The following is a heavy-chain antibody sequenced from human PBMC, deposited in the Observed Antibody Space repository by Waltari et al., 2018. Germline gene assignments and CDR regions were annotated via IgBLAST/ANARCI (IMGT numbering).Heavy chain of an antibody. J-gene: IGHJ4*02. V-gene: IGHV3-30*18. Sequence: QVQLVESGGGVVQPGRSLRLSCAASGFTFSSYGMHWVRQAPGKGLEWVAVISYDGSNKYYADAVKGRFTISRDNSKNTLYLQMNSLRAEDTAVYYCAKDKRSGSPRVLDYWGQGTLVTVSS. D-gene: IGHD1-26*01. CDR3: AKDKRSGSPRVLDY. CDR1: GFTFSSYG. CDR2: ISYDGSNK.